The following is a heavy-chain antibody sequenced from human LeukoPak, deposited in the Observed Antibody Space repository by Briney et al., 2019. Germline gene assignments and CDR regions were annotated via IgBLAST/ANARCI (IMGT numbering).Heavy chain of an antibody. CDR3: ARGLMGSGYYPVYGMDV. Sequence: AASVTVSCTVSGYTLTELSMHWVRQAPGRGLEWMGGFDPEDGETIYAQKFQGRVTMTEDTSTDTAYMDLSSLRSEDTAVYYCARGLMGSGYYPVYGMDVWGQGTTVTVSS. J-gene: IGHJ6*02. D-gene: IGHD3-22*01. CDR2: FDPEDGET. V-gene: IGHV1-24*01. CDR1: GYTLTELS.